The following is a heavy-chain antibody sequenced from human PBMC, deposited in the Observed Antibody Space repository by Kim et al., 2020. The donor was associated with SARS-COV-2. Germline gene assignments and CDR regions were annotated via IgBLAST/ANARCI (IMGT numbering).Heavy chain of an antibody. CDR2: IYYSGST. CDR3: ASLKSITIFGVVTEFDY. V-gene: IGHV4-31*03. J-gene: IGHJ4*02. CDR1: GGSVSSGGYY. D-gene: IGHD3-3*01. Sequence: SETLSLTCTVSGGSVSSGGYYWSWIRQHPGKGLEWIGYIYYSGSTYYNPSLKSRVTISVDTSKNQFSLKLSSVTAADTAVYYCASLKSITIFGVVTEFDYWGQGTLVTVSS.